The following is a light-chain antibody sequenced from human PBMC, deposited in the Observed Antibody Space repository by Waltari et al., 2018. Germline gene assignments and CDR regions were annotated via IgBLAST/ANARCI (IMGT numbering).Light chain of an antibody. Sequence: QSVLTQPPSASGTPGQRVTTACSGGSSNIGSNVVHWYQRLPGTAPRLLLYSNNHRPSGVPVRFSGSNSGTSASLTISGRQPDAESDYYCATWDARLSGVQFGGGNKVTVL. CDR1: SSNIGSNV. J-gene: IGLJ3*02. CDR2: SNN. V-gene: IGLV1-44*01. CDR3: ATWDARLSGVQ.